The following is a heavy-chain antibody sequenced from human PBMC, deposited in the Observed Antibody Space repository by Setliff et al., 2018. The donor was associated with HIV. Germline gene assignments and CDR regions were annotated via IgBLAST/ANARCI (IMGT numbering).Heavy chain of an antibody. CDR1: GDSITHYY. D-gene: IGHD4-17*01. V-gene: IGHV4-59*01. CDR2: IFDGENN. J-gene: IGHJ3*01. CDR3: ARQITSVTPEMLVVNDAFDV. Sequence: SSETLSLTCSVSGDSITHYYWNWIRQPPGKGLEWIGNIFDGENNNYNPSLKSRVSMSVDTSKNQFSLRLTSVTAADTAVYYCARQITSVTPEMLVVNDAFDVWGQGKMVTVSS.